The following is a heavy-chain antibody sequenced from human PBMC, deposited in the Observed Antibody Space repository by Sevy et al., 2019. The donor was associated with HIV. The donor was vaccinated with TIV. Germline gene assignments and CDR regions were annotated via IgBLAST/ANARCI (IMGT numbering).Heavy chain of an antibody. CDR1: GFTFSSYS. V-gene: IGHV3-21*01. Sequence: GGSLRLSCAASGFTFSSYSMNWVRQAPGKGLEWVSSISSSSSYIYYADSVKGRFTISRDNAKNSLYLQMNSLRAEDTAAYYCARDLATVTSYYGMDVWGQGTTVTVSS. D-gene: IGHD4-17*01. CDR3: ARDLATVTSYYGMDV. J-gene: IGHJ6*02. CDR2: ISSSSSYI.